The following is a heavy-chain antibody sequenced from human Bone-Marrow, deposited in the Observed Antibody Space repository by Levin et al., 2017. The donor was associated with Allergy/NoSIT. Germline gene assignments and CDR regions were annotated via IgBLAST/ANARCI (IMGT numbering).Heavy chain of an antibody. J-gene: IGHJ4*02. D-gene: IGHD7-27*01. V-gene: IGHV3-74*01. Sequence: GGSLRLSCAASGFTFRKSWMNWVRQVPGKGLVWVAHINNDGSRTNYADSVKGRFTISRDNAKNTLFLQMNSLRADDTAVYYCIRENWGIDSWGQGTLITVSS. CDR3: IRENWGIDS. CDR1: GFTFRKSW. CDR2: INNDGSRT.